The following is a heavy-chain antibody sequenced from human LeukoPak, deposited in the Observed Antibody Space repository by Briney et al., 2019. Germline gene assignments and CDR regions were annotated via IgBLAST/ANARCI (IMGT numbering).Heavy chain of an antibody. J-gene: IGHJ4*02. CDR3: ARGNPTYFDY. V-gene: IGHV3-66*01. D-gene: IGHD1-14*01. Sequence: GGSLRLSCAASGFTVSSNYMSWVRQAPGQGLEWVSVIYSGGSTYYADSVRGRFTISRDNSKNTLYLQMNSLRAEDTAVYYCARGNPTYFDYWGQGTLVTVSS. CDR1: GFTVSSNY. CDR2: IYSGGST.